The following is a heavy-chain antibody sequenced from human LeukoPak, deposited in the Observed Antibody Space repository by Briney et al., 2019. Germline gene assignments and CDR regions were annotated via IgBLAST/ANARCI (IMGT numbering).Heavy chain of an antibody. CDR3: TVSYGSGSSGFY. J-gene: IGHJ4*02. CDR1: GGSISSGDYY. Sequence: SETLSLTCTVSGGSISSGDYYWSWIRQPPGKGLEWIGYIYYSGSTNYNPSLKSRVTISVDTSKNQFSLKLSSVTAADTAVYYCTVSYGSGSSGFYWGQGTLVTVSS. D-gene: IGHD3-10*01. V-gene: IGHV4-61*08. CDR2: IYYSGST.